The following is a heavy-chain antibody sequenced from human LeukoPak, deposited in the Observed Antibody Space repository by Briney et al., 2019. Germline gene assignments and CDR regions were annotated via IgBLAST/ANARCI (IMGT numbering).Heavy chain of an antibody. CDR1: GGSISSYY. CDR2: IYTSGST. D-gene: IGHD3-3*01. J-gene: IGHJ5*02. CDR3: ARERETIFGSGGNWFDL. V-gene: IGHV4-4*07. Sequence: SETLSLTCTVSGGSISSYYWSWIRQPAGKGLEWIGRIYTSGSTNYNPSLKSRVTMSVDTSKNQFSLKLSSVTAADTAVYYCARERETIFGSGGNWFDLWGQGTLVTVSS.